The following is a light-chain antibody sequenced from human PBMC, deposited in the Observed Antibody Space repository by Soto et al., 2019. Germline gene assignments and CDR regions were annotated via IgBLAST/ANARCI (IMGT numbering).Light chain of an antibody. CDR1: QSVDTN. J-gene: IGKJ2*01. CDR2: GAS. CDR3: HQYYNWPPYT. V-gene: IGKV3-15*01. Sequence: EVVMTQSPATLSVSPGDRATLSCRASQSVDTNVAWYQQKPGQAPRLLVHGASMRPTGVPARFTGTGSGTDFTLTISGLQSDDFAVYYCHQYYNWPPYTFGQGTKLQIE.